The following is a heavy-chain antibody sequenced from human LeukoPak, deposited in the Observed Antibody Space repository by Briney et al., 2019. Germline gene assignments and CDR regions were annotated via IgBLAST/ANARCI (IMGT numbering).Heavy chain of an antibody. Sequence: ETLSLTCAVYGGSFSGYYWSWIRQPPGKGLEWIGEINHSGSTNYNPSLKSRVTISVDTSKNQFSLKLSSVTAADTAVYYCASAAAGHYYYSGMDIWGQGTTVTVSS. J-gene: IGHJ6*02. CDR3: ASAAAGHYYYSGMDI. CDR1: GGSFSGYY. V-gene: IGHV4-34*01. D-gene: IGHD6-13*01. CDR2: INHSGST.